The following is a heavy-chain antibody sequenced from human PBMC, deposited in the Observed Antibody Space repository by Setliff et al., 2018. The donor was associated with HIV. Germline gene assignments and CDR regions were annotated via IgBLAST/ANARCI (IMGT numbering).Heavy chain of an antibody. Sequence: GGSLRLSCAASGFTFSNYAMSWVRQAPGEGLEWVSAILSTGERTFYADPGKGRFTISRDNSKNTLFLQMNSLRPEDTAVYYCARRAYCSSTTCFDKWGQGTLVTVSS. CDR1: GFTFSNYA. CDR2: ILSTGERT. J-gene: IGHJ4*02. CDR3: ARRAYCSSTTCFDK. D-gene: IGHD2-2*01. V-gene: IGHV3-23*01.